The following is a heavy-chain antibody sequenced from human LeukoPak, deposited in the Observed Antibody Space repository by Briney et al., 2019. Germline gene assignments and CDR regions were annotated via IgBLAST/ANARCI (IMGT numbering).Heavy chain of an antibody. CDR1: GRSISSYY. Sequence: PSETLSLTCTVSGRSISSYYWSWIRQPAGKGLEWIGRIYTSGSTNYNPSLKSPVTMSVDTSKNQFSLKLSSVTAADTAVYYCARDQWGYYDSSGYYYFDYWGQGTLVTVSS. CDR2: IYTSGST. J-gene: IGHJ4*02. V-gene: IGHV4-4*07. CDR3: ARDQWGYYDSSGYYYFDY. D-gene: IGHD3-22*01.